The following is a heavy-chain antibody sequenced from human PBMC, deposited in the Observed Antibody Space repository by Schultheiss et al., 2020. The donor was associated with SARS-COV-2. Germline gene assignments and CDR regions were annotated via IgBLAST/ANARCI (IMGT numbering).Heavy chain of an antibody. J-gene: IGHJ6*02. D-gene: IGHD6-25*01. CDR1: GGSISSSNW. Sequence: SETLSLTCAVSGGSISSSNWWSWVRQPPGKGLEWIGEIYHSGSTNYNPSLKSRVTISVDKSKNQFSLKLSSVTAADTAVYYCARHRSQRYYYYGMDVWGQGTTVTVSS. CDR2: IYHSGST. V-gene: IGHV4-4*02. CDR3: ARHRSQRYYYYGMDV.